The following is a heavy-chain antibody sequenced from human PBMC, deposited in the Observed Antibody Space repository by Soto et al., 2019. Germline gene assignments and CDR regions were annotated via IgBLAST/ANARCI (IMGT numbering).Heavy chain of an antibody. CDR2: ISSSSSYT. CDR3: ARAMLDYGDYGYYFDY. J-gene: IGHJ4*02. Sequence: QVQLVESGGGLVKPGGSLRLSCAASGFTFSDYYMSWIRQAPGKGLEWVSYISSSSSYTNYADSVKGRFTISRDNAKNSRYLQMNSLRAEDTAVYYCARAMLDYGDYGYYFDYWGQGTLVTVSS. V-gene: IGHV3-11*06. CDR1: GFTFSDYY. D-gene: IGHD4-17*01.